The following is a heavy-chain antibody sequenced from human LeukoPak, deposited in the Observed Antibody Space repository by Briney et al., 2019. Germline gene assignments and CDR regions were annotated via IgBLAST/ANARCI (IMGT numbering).Heavy chain of an antibody. CDR2: ISSSSSTI. CDR3: ARDVGWVGATNYMDV. CDR1: GFTFSSYS. V-gene: IGHV3-48*04. D-gene: IGHD1-26*01. Sequence: GGSLRLSCVVSGFTFSSYSMNWVRQAPGKGLEWVSYISSSSSTIYNADSVKGRFTISRDNAKNSLYLQMNSLRAEDTAVYYCARDVGWVGATNYMDVWGKGTTVTVSS. J-gene: IGHJ6*03.